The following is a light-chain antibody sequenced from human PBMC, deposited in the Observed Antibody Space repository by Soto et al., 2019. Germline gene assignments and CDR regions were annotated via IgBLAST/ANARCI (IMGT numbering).Light chain of an antibody. CDR3: QVWDSSTVV. J-gene: IGLJ2*01. Sequence: SYELTQPLSVSVALGQTARITCGGTKIGTKSVNWYQQKPAQAPVLVIYRDNNRPSGIPERFSGSNSGNTATLTISRAQAGDEADYSCQVWDSSTVVFGGGTQLTVL. V-gene: IGLV3-9*01. CDR1: KIGTKS. CDR2: RDN.